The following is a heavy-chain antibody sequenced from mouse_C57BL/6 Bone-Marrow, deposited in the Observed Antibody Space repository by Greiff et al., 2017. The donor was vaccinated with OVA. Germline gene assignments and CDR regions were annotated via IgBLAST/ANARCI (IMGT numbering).Heavy chain of an antibody. CDR2: IYPSDSET. Sequence: QVQLQQPGAELVRPGSSVKLSCKASGYTFTSYWMDWVKQRPGQSLEWIGNIYPSDSETHYNQKFKDKATLTVDKSSSTAYMQLSSLTSEDSAVYYCARRGYGRYAMDYWGQGTSVTVSS. V-gene: IGHV1-61*01. D-gene: IGHD1-1*02. J-gene: IGHJ4*01. CDR1: GYTFTSYW. CDR3: ARRGYGRYAMDY.